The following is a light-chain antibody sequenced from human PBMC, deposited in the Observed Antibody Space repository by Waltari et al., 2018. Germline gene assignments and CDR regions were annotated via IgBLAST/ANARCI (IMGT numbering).Light chain of an antibody. Sequence: CRASQSVSRTLAWYQQKPGQAPRLLIYDASSRATGIPDRFSGSGSGTDFSLTITRLEPEDFAVYYCQHYVSLPVTFGQGTKVEIK. V-gene: IGKV3-20*01. CDR3: QHYVSLPVT. CDR2: DAS. J-gene: IGKJ1*01. CDR1: QSVSRT.